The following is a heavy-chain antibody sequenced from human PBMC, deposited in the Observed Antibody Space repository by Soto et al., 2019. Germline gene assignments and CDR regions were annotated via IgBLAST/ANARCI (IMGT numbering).Heavy chain of an antibody. D-gene: IGHD6-13*01. Sequence: SETLSLTCAVYGGSFSGYYWSWIRQPPGKGLEWIGYVYNSGSTNYNPSLKSRVTISEDTSKSQFSLKVNSMTAADTAVYYCARYRREAVAGYTLDNWGQGILVTVSS. CDR1: GGSFSGYY. CDR3: ARYRREAVAGYTLDN. V-gene: IGHV4-59*01. CDR2: VYNSGST. J-gene: IGHJ4*02.